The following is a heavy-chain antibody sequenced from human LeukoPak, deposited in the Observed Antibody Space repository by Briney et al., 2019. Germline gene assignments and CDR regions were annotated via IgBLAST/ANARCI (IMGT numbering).Heavy chain of an antibody. CDR3: ARHYYDSSGYYYYYYYMDV. J-gene: IGHJ6*03. CDR1: GGSISSSSYY. V-gene: IGHV4-39*01. D-gene: IGHD3-22*01. Sequence: SETLSLTSTVSGGSISSSSYYRGWIRQPPGKGLEWIGSIYYSGSTYYNPSLKSRVTISVDTSKNQFSLKLSSVTAADTAVYYCARHYYDSSGYYYYYYYMDVWGKGTTVTVSS. CDR2: IYYSGST.